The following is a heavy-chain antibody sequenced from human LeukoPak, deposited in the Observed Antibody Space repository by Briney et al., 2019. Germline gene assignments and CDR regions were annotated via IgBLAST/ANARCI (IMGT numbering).Heavy chain of an antibody. V-gene: IGHV4-34*01. CDR3: ARDRATYYYGSGCPRFDP. Sequence: SETLSLTCAVYGGSFSGYYWSWIRQPPGKGLEWIGEINHSGSTNYNPSLKSRVTISVDTSKNQFSLKLSSVTAADTAVYYCARDRATYYYGSGCPRFDPWGQGTLVTVSS. CDR1: GGSFSGYY. CDR2: INHSGST. J-gene: IGHJ5*02. D-gene: IGHD3-10*01.